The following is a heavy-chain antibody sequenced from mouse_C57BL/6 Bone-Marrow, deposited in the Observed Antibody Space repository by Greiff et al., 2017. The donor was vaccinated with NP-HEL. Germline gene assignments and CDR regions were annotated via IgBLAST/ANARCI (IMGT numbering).Heavy chain of an antibody. CDR2: IYPGNSDT. Sequence: VQLQQSGTVLARPGASVKMSCKPSGYTFTSYWMHWVKQRPGQGLEWIGAIYPGNSDTSYNQKFKGKAKLTAVTSASTAYMELSSLTNEDSAVYYCTRVSYYSNYGYYAMDYWGQGTSVTVSS. D-gene: IGHD2-5*01. V-gene: IGHV1-5*01. J-gene: IGHJ4*01. CDR1: GYTFTSYW. CDR3: TRVSYYSNYGYYAMDY.